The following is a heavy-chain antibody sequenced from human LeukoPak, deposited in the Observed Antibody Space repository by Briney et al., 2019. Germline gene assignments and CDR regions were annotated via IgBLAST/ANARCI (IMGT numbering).Heavy chain of an antibody. CDR2: IYYSGST. CDR3: SRHSSTTSTLNQ. Sequence: PSETLSLTCTVSGGSISSSSYYWGWIRQPPGKGLEWIGSIYYSGSTYYNPSLKSRVTISVDTSKNQFSLKLSSVTAADTAVYYCSRHSSTTSTLNQWGQGTLVTVSS. J-gene: IGHJ4*02. V-gene: IGHV4-39*01. CDR1: GGSISSSSYY. D-gene: IGHD2/OR15-2a*01.